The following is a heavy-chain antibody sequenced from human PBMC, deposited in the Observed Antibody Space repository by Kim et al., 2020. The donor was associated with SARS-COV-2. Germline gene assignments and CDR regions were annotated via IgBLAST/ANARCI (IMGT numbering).Heavy chain of an antibody. Sequence: ASVKVSCKASGYTFTSYDINWVRQATGQGLEWMGWMNPNSGNTGYAQKFQGRVTMTRNTSISTAYMELSSLRSEDTAVYYCAREVYYGSGSTYYYYGMDVWGQGTTVTVSS. CDR1: GYTFTSYD. D-gene: IGHD3-10*01. CDR2: MNPNSGNT. J-gene: IGHJ6*02. V-gene: IGHV1-8*01. CDR3: AREVYYGSGSTYYYYGMDV.